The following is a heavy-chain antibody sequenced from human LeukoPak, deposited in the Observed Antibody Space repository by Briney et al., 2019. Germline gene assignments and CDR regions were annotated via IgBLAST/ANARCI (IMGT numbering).Heavy chain of an antibody. D-gene: IGHD7-27*01. V-gene: IGHV3-9*01. CDR2: ISWNSGTI. CDR3: AKGNWGSPFDS. CDR1: GFTFGAYS. Sequence: GRSLRLSCAASGFTFGAYSMHWVRQVPGKDLEWVSGISWNSGTIDYVDSVRGRFTISRDNAKGSLYLQMNSLRADDTALYYCAKGNWGSPFDSWGQGTLVAVSS. J-gene: IGHJ4*02.